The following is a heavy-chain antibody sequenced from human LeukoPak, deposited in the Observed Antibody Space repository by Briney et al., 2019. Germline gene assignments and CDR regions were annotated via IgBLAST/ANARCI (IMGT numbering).Heavy chain of an antibody. CDR2: INSDGSST. CDR1: GCSISSYW. J-gene: IGHJ4*02. D-gene: IGHD5-18*01. V-gene: IGHV3-74*01. CDR3: ARDPGYTYGFL. Sequence: GGPLRLSCAASGCSISSYWMHWLRQAPGKGLVLVSRINSDGSSTSYACSVKGRFTISRDNAKNTLYLQMNSLRAEDTAVYYCARDPGYTYGFLWGQGTLVTVSS.